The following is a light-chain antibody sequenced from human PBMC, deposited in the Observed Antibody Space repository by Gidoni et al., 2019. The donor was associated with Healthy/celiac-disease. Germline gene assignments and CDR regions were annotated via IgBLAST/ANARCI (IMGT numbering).Light chain of an antibody. CDR3: QQYNNWSGT. V-gene: IGKV3-15*01. Sequence: EIVMTQSPATLSVSPGESDTRSCTAIQSVSSNFAWFQQKPGQAPRLLIYGASTRATGIPARFSGSGSGKEFTLTISSLQSEDFAVYYCQQYNNWSGTFGQGTKVEIK. J-gene: IGKJ1*01. CDR2: GAS. CDR1: QSVSSN.